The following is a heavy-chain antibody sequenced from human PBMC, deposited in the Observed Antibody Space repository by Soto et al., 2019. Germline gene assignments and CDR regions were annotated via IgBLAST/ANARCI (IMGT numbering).Heavy chain of an antibody. D-gene: IGHD5-18*01. CDR3: ARGYGRNFDY. Sequence: SETLYLTCDVSGDSINRGDSSWGWIRQAPGKGLEWIGYIYQIGSTYYNPSLKSRVTISIVRSKNQFSLSLSSVTAADTAVYYCARGYGRNFDYWGQGTLVTVSS. V-gene: IGHV4-30-2*01. J-gene: IGHJ4*02. CDR2: IYQIGST. CDR1: GDSINRGDSS.